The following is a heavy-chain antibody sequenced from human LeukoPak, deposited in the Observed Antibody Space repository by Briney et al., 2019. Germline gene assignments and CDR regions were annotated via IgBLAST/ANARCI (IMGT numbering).Heavy chain of an antibody. CDR1: GFTFANYY. CDR3: AKVASTRYNWFDP. Sequence: GGSLRLSCAVSGFTFANYYMSWVRQAPGKGLEWVANINQVGTETFYVDSVKGRFTISRDNSKNTLYLQMNSLRAEDTAVYYYAKVASTRYNWFDPWGQGTLVTVSS. V-gene: IGHV3-7*03. CDR2: INQVGTET. J-gene: IGHJ5*02.